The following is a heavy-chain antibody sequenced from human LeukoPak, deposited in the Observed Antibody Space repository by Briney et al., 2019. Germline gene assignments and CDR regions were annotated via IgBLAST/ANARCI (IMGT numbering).Heavy chain of an antibody. D-gene: IGHD2-15*01. J-gene: IGHJ1*01. CDR1: GFTVSSNY. CDR2: IYSGGST. V-gene: IGHV3-66*01. CDR3: ARGYCSGGSCYSEYFQH. Sequence: GGSLRLSCAASGFTVSSNYMSWVRQAPGKGLEWVSVIYSGGSTYYADSVKGGFTISRDNSKNTLYLQMNSLRAEDAAVYYCARGYCSGGSCYSEYFQHWGQGTLVTVSS.